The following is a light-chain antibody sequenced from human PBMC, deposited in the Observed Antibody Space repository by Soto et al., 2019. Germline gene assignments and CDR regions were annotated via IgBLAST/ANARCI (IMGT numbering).Light chain of an antibody. Sequence: DIQMTQSPSTLSASAGDRVTITCRASQSISTWLAWYQQKPGKAPKLLIYKASSLESGVPSRFSGSGSWTEFTLTISSLQPDDFGTYYCQQYNSYWTFGQGTNVEIK. CDR1: QSISTW. J-gene: IGKJ1*01. CDR3: QQYNSYWT. V-gene: IGKV1-5*03. CDR2: KAS.